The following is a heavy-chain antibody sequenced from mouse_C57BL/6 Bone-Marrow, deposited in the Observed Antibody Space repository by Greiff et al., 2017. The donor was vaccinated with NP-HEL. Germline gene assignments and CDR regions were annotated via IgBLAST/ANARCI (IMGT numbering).Heavy chain of an antibody. V-gene: IGHV5-6*01. Sequence: EVMLVESGGDLVKPGGSLKLSCAASGFTFSSYGMSWVRQTPDKRLEWVATISSGGSYTYYLDSVKGRFTISRDNAKNTLYLQMSSLKSEDTAMYYCARPTDYYAMDYWGQGTSVTVSS. CDR2: ISSGGSYT. D-gene: IGHD3-1*01. CDR1: GFTFSSYG. CDR3: ARPTDYYAMDY. J-gene: IGHJ4*01.